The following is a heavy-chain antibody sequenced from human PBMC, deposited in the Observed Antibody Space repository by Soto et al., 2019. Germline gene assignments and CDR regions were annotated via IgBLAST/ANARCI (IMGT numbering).Heavy chain of an antibody. Sequence: XSVKVSCKASGYTFTSYAIHWVRQAPGQRLEWMGWINAGYGNTKYSQKFQGRVTITRDTSASTAYMELNSLRSEDTAVYYCARTYYDIFTGYSPTPFDYWGQGALVTVSS. V-gene: IGHV1-3*01. CDR2: INAGYGNT. D-gene: IGHD3-9*01. CDR3: ARTYYDIFTGYSPTPFDY. CDR1: GYTFTSYA. J-gene: IGHJ4*02.